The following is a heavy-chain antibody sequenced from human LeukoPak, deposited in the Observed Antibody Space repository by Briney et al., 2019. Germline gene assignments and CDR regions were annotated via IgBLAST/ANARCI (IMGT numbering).Heavy chain of an antibody. Sequence: GGSLRLSCAASGLTVSSNYMSWVRQAPGKGLEWVSVIYSGGSTYYADSVKGRFTISRDNSKNTLYLQMNSLRAEDTAVYYCARGLSGSYLYFDYWGQGTLVTVSS. J-gene: IGHJ4*02. CDR1: GLTVSSNY. V-gene: IGHV3-66*02. D-gene: IGHD1-26*01. CDR2: IYSGGST. CDR3: ARGLSGSYLYFDY.